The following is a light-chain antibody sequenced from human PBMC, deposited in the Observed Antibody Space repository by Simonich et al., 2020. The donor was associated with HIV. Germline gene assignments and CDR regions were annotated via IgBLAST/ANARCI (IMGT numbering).Light chain of an antibody. CDR3: QQYHNLPLT. J-gene: IGKJ4*01. CDR1: QSISSY. V-gene: IGKV1-33*01. Sequence: DIQMTQSPSTLSASVGDRVSITCRASQSISSYFNWYQHKPGKAPKLLIYAASSLQSGVPSRFSGSASGTDFTFTISSLQPEDIATYYCQQYHNLPLTFAGGTKVEIK. CDR2: AAS.